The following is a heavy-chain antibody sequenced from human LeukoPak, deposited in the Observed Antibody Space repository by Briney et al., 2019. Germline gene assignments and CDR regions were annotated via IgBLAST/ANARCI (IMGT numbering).Heavy chain of an antibody. CDR2: INPNSGGT. D-gene: IGHD2-15*01. CDR1: GYTFTGYY. Sequence: ASGKVSCKASGYTFTGYYMLWVRQAPGQGLEWMGWINPNSGGTNYAQKFQGRVTMTRDTSISTAYMELSRLRSDDTAVYYCARRRRDCSGGSCYLDYWGQGTLVTGSS. V-gene: IGHV1-2*02. CDR3: ARRRRDCSGGSCYLDY. J-gene: IGHJ4*02.